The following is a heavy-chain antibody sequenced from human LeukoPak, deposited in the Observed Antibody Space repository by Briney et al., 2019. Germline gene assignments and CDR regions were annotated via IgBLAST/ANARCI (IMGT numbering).Heavy chain of an antibody. CDR1: GFTFSSYA. V-gene: IGHV3-23*01. Sequence: GGSLRLSCAASGFTFSSYAMSWVRQAPGKGLEWISAISSSGGSTYYADSVKGRFTISRDNSKNTLYLQMNSLRAEDTAVYYCAKDFVRYNIQFDYWGQGALVTVSS. CDR3: AKDFVRYNIQFDY. J-gene: IGHJ4*02. D-gene: IGHD1-14*01. CDR2: ISSSGGST.